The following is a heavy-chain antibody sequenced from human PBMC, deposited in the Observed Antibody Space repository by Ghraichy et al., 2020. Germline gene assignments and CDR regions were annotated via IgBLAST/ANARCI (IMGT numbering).Heavy chain of an antibody. Sequence: GESLNISCVGSGFNIDIYSLNWVRQAPGKGLEWISYISSSSESIYYADSVTGRFTISRDDSKNLLYLDMKDLRVEDSAVYYCARDHPHIWGGYNWFDPWGQGTLVTVSS. D-gene: IGHD3-3*02. CDR2: ISSSSESI. V-gene: IGHV3-48*04. CDR1: GFNIDIYS. J-gene: IGHJ5*02. CDR3: ARDHPHIWGGYNWFDP.